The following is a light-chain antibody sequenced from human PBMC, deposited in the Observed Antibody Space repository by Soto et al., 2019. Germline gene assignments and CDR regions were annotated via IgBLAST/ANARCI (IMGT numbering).Light chain of an antibody. CDR3: QQYNSYSWT. CDR1: QSGSSW. Sequence: DIQMTQSPSSLSASVGDRVTIACRASQSGSSWLAWCQQKPGKAPKLLIYDASSLESGVPSRFSGSGSGTEFTLTISSLQPDDFATYYCQQYNSYSWTFGQGTKVDIK. V-gene: IGKV1-5*01. J-gene: IGKJ1*01. CDR2: DAS.